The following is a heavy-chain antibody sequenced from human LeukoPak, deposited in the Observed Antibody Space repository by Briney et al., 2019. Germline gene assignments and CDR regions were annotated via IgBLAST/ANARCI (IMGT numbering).Heavy chain of an antibody. CDR2: INHSGST. J-gene: IGHJ5*02. D-gene: IGHD5-18*01. CDR3: ARVMSVDTAMVRGDWFDP. Sequence: PSETLSLTCAVYGGSFSGHHWSWIRQPPGKGLEWIGEINHSGSTNYNPSLKSRVTISVDTSKNQFSLKLSSVTAADTAVYYCARVMSVDTAMVRGDWFDPWGQGTLVTVSS. V-gene: IGHV4-34*01. CDR1: GGSFSGHH.